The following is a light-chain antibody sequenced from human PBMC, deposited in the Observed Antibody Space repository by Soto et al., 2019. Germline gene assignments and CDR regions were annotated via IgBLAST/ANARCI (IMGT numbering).Light chain of an antibody. CDR3: QTYNSAPLT. CDR2: GAS. J-gene: IGKJ4*01. V-gene: IGKV1-27*01. Sequence: DIQMTQSPSSLSASVGDRVTITCRASQGISNYLAWYQQKPGKVPKLVIYGASALQSGVPSRFSGSGSGADFTLTIGSLQPEDVATYYCQTYNSAPLTFGGGTRVEIK. CDR1: QGISNY.